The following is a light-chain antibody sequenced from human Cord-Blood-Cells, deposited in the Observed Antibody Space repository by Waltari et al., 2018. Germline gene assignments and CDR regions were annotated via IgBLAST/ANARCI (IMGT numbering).Light chain of an antibody. CDR1: QSVSSY. CDR3: QQRSNWPPS. J-gene: IGKJ3*01. Sequence: DIVLTQSPATLSLSPGERATLPCRASQSVSSYLAWYQQKPGQAPRLLIYDASNRATGIPARFSGSGSGTDFTLTISSLGPEDFAVYDCQQRSNWPPSFGPGTKVDIK. V-gene: IGKV3-11*01. CDR2: DAS.